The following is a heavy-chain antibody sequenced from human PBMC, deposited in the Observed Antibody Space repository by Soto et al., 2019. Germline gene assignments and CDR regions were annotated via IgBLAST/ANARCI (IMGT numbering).Heavy chain of an antibody. D-gene: IGHD3-16*01. Sequence: GGSLRLSCAASGFTFSDYYMNWVRQAPGKGLEWVSLISATGGGTYYADSVKGRFTISRDNSHNTLYLQVHSLTAEDTAVYYCAKDRRAGGNSAFYFDFWGQGAQVTVSS. CDR2: ISATGGGT. J-gene: IGHJ4*02. CDR3: AKDRRAGGNSAFYFDF. V-gene: IGHV3-23*01. CDR1: GFTFSDYY.